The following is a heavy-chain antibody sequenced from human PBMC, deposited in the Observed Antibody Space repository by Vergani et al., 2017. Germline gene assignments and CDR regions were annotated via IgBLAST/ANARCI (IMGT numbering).Heavy chain of an antibody. Sequence: EVQLVESGGGLVQPGGSLRLSCAASGFTFSSYWMHWVRQAPGKGLVWVSRINSDGSSTSYADSVKGRFTISRDNAKNTLYLQMNSLRAEDTAVYYCAREWVVAAAMAGTSKIYNYYYYGMDVWGQGTTVTVSS. CDR3: AREWVVAAAMAGTSKIYNYYYYGMDV. CDR1: GFTFSSYW. D-gene: IGHD2-2*01. V-gene: IGHV3-74*01. J-gene: IGHJ6*02. CDR2: INSDGSST.